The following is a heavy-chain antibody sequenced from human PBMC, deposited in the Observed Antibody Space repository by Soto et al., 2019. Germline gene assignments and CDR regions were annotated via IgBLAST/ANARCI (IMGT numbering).Heavy chain of an antibody. V-gene: IGHV4-59*01. CDR3: ARDPELHGLDH. Sequence: PSETLSLTCNVSGASITAFYWSWIRQTPGKGLEWIGYKSYTGSTNYNPSLKSRVTILLDTSKNSFSLTLSSVTAADTAVYYCARDPELHGLDHWGQGTLVT. J-gene: IGHJ4*02. CDR1: GASITAFY. D-gene: IGHD2-21*01. CDR2: KSYTGST.